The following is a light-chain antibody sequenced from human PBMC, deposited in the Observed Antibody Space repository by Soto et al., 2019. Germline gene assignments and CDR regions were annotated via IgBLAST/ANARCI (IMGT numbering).Light chain of an antibody. V-gene: IGKV1-39*01. CDR1: QSIPNS. CDR2: ATS. Sequence: DIQLTQSPSSLSASIGDRVTITCRASQSIPNSLSWYKKQPGKAPKILIYATSGLQSGVPSRVSGSGSGTDFTLTISSLQREDFAAYYCQQSFSSSWTFGQGTKVDIK. CDR3: QQSFSSSWT. J-gene: IGKJ1*01.